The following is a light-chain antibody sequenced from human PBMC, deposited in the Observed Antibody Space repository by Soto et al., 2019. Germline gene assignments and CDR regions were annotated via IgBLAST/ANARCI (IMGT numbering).Light chain of an antibody. CDR3: GTWDSSLSGGV. CDR1: SSNIGNNY. J-gene: IGLJ3*02. CDR2: DNN. Sequence: QSVLTQPPSVSAAPGQRVTISCSGSSSNIGNNYVSWYQHLPGTAPKLLIYDNNIRPSGIPDRFSGSKSGTSATLGITGLQTGDEDDYYCGTWDSSLSGGVFGGGTKLTVL. V-gene: IGLV1-51*01.